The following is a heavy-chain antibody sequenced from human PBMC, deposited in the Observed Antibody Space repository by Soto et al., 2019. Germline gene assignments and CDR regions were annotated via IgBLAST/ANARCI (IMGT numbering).Heavy chain of an antibody. J-gene: IGHJ6*02. V-gene: IGHV4-59*01. Sequence: PSETLSLTCTVSGGSISSYYWSWIRQPPGKGLEWIGYIYYSGSTNYNPSLKSRVTISVDTSKNQFSLKLSSVTAADTAVYYCARGPLSIARDYGMDVWGQGTTVTVSS. CDR3: ARGPLSIARDYGMDV. CDR2: IYYSGST. CDR1: GGSISSYY. D-gene: IGHD6-6*01.